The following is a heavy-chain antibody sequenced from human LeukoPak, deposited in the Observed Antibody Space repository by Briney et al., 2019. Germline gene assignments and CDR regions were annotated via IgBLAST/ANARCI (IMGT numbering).Heavy chain of an antibody. CDR3: ARIDHRSGYSLHY. CDR1: GYTFSIYY. Sequence: ASVKVSCKASGYTFSIYYMHWVRQAPGQGLEWMGIINPSDGSTSYAQKFQGRVTMTRDTSTSTVYMELSSLRSEDTAMYYCARIDHRSGYSLHYWGQGTLVTVPS. CDR2: INPSDGST. D-gene: IGHD3-22*01. V-gene: IGHV1-46*01. J-gene: IGHJ4*02.